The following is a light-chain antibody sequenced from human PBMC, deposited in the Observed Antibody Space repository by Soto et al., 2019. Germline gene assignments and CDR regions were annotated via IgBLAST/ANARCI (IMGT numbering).Light chain of an antibody. Sequence: EIVLTQSPGTLSLSPGERATLSCRASQSVCSSCLAWFQQKPGQAHRLLIWGVSNRATGIPDRFSGSGSGTDFTLTIRRLEPEDFVVFYCYQYGSTPPTFGQGTKVDIK. CDR2: GVS. J-gene: IGKJ1*01. V-gene: IGKV3-20*01. CDR1: QSVCSSC. CDR3: YQYGSTPPT.